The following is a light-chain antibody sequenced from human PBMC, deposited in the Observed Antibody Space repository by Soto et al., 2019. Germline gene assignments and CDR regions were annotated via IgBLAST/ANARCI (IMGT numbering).Light chain of an antibody. CDR2: DAS. CDR3: QEYECWPKT. V-gene: IGKV3D-15*01. J-gene: IGKJ5*01. CDR1: QSVRSM. Sequence: IKLKHSQPAVSVSTGERVTIXCRVSQSVRSMLVWYQPKSGKAPKVLIYDASHMATGIPSRFRGSGSGTDFTLSISSLQPEDFAVYYCQEYECWPKTFGQG.